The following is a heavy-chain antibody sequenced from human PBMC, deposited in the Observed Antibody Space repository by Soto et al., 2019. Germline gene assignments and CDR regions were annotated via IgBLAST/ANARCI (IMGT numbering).Heavy chain of an antibody. V-gene: IGHV3-33*01. J-gene: IGHJ4*02. D-gene: IGHD5-18*01. Sequence: QVQLVESGGGVVQPGRSLRLSCAAPGFTFSSYGMHWVRQAPGKGLEWVAVIWYDGSNKYYADSVKGRFTISRDNSKNTLYLQMNSLGAEDTAEYYCARDQGRGYNYGFDYCGQGTLVTVAS. CDR2: IWYDGSNK. CDR3: ARDQGRGYNYGFDY. CDR1: GFTFSSYG.